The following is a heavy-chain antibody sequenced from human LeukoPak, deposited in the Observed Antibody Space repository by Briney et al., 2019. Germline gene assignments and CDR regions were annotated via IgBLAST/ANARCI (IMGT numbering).Heavy chain of an antibody. CDR3: AITFGEFFPFDY. V-gene: IGHV3-30*04. D-gene: IGHD3-10*01. CDR2: ISYDGSNK. Sequence: GGSLRLSCAASGFTFSSYAMRWVRQAPGKGLEWVAVISYDGSNKYYADSLKGRFTISRDNSKKTLYLQMNSRRAEDTAVYYCAITFGEFFPFDYWGQGTLVTVSS. CDR1: GFTFSSYA. J-gene: IGHJ4*02.